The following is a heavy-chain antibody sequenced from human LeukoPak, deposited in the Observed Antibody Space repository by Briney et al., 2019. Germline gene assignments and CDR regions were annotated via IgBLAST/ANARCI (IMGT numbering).Heavy chain of an antibody. CDR2: IDEDGSEK. Sequence: GGSLRLSCAASGFTFNTFWMSWVRQAPGKGLEWVANIDEDGSEKYYVESVKGRFTISRDNAKNTLYLQMNSLRAEDTAVYYCATDQLRVFDIWGQGTMVTASS. D-gene: IGHD5-12*01. J-gene: IGHJ3*02. V-gene: IGHV3-7*01. CDR1: GFTFNTFW. CDR3: ATDQLRVFDI.